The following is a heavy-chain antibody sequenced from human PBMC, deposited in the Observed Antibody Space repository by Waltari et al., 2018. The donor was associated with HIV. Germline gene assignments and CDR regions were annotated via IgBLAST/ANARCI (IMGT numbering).Heavy chain of an antibody. V-gene: IGHV3-21*06. CDR1: GFDFNTDS. J-gene: IGHJ6*02. Sequence: EEHLVESGGGLVKPGESLRLSCAASGFDFNTDSMNWVRQAPGKGLEWVSSIRGSNTYIYYADSVKGRFTISRDNAKNSLYLQMSSLRAEDTAVYYCARDRSDDFWSGPNYGMDVWGQGTTVTVSS. CDR3: ARDRSDDFWSGPNYGMDV. CDR2: IRGSNTYI. D-gene: IGHD3-3*01.